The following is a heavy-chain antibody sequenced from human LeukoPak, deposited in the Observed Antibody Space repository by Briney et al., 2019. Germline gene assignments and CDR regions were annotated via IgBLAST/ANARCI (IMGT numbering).Heavy chain of an antibody. CDR1: GASISGYY. CDR3: ARYMRASGTYDFDY. D-gene: IGHD3-3*01. V-gene: IGHV4-59*13. Sequence: SETLSLTCSVPGASISGYYWSWIRQTPGKGLEWIGYVYYNGNTNYNPSLQSRVTITVDTSRNQFSLNLRSVTAADTAVYFCARYMRASGTYDFDYWGQGTLATVSS. CDR2: VYYNGNT. J-gene: IGHJ4*02.